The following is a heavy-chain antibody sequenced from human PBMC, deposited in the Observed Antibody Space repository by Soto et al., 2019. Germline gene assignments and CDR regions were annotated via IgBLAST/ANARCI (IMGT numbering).Heavy chain of an antibody. V-gene: IGHV3-23*01. CDR1: GFTFSSYA. J-gene: IGHJ4*02. CDR2: ITSSGGST. Sequence: PGGSLRLSCATSGFTFSSYAVSWVRQAPGKGLEWVSGITSSGGSTFYADSVKGRFTISRDNSRNTLYLQMNSLKPEDTAIYYCARDLGSSWSLQGDWGQGTLVTVSS. D-gene: IGHD6-13*01. CDR3: ARDLGSSWSLQGD.